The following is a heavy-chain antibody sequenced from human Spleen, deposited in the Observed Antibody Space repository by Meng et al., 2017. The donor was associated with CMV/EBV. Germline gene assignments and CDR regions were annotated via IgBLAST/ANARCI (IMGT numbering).Heavy chain of an antibody. CDR1: GFTFNSYA. CDR2: IGGGGSST. Sequence: GESLKISCAASGFTFNSYAMSWVRQAPGKGLEWVSAIGGGGSSTFYADSVKGRFTISRDNSKNTLYLQMNSLRAEETAVYYCAKQGGNWNMYYVDSWGQGTPVTVSS. CDR3: AKQGGNWNMYYVDS. D-gene: IGHD1/OR15-1a*01. V-gene: IGHV3-23*01. J-gene: IGHJ4*02.